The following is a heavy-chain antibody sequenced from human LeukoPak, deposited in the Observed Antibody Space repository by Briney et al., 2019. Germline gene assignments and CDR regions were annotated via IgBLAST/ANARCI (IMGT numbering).Heavy chain of an antibody. D-gene: IGHD6-13*01. CDR1: GFTFSSYA. CDR3: ASGSSSWYVPYYYYGMDV. J-gene: IGHJ6*02. V-gene: IGHV3-30-3*01. Sequence: GGSLRLSCAASGFTFSSYAMHWVRQGPGKGLECVAVISYDGSNKYYADSVKGRFTISRDNSKNTLCLQMNSLRAEDTAVYYCASGSSSWYVPYYYYGMDVWGQGTTVTVSS. CDR2: ISYDGSNK.